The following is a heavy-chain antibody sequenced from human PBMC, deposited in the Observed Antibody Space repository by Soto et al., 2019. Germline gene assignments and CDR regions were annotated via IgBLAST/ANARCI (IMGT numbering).Heavy chain of an antibody. Sequence: VGSLRLSCAASGFTFSSYWMNWVRQAPGKGLEWVANIKQDGSEKYYVDSVKGRFTISRDNAKNSLYLQMNSLRAEDTAVYYCAKGAGAAAGIIDYWGQGTLVTVSS. V-gene: IGHV3-7*01. CDR3: AKGAGAAAGIIDY. CDR2: IKQDGSEK. CDR1: GFTFSSYW. D-gene: IGHD6-13*01. J-gene: IGHJ4*02.